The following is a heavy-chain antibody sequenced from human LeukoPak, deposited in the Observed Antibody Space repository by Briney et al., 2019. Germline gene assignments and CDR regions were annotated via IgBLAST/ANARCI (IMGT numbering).Heavy chain of an antibody. D-gene: IGHD6-13*01. Sequence: GRSLRLSCAASGFTFSNYVMHWVRQAPGKGLEWVAVISNDGSNKYYLDSVKGRFTISRDNSKNTLYLQMDSLRAEDTAVNYCAREGSSTFCFDYWGQGTLGTVSS. CDR3: AREGSSTFCFDY. J-gene: IGHJ4*02. V-gene: IGHV3-33*01. CDR2: ISNDGSNK. CDR1: GFTFSNYV.